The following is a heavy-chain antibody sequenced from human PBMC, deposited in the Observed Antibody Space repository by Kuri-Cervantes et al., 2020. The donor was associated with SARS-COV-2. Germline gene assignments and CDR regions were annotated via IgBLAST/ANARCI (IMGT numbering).Heavy chain of an antibody. CDR2: IHPSGGST. Sequence: GASLKISWKTSGYTFTSYGTTWVRHAPGQVLGWMGIIHPSGGSTSYAQMFQGRVTMTRDTSTSTVYMELRSLRSEDTAVYYCHVYGSGSYYNWLDYWGQGTLVTVSS. D-gene: IGHD3-10*01. J-gene: IGHJ4*02. V-gene: IGHV1-46*01. CDR1: GYTFTSYG. CDR3: HVYGSGSYYNWLDY.